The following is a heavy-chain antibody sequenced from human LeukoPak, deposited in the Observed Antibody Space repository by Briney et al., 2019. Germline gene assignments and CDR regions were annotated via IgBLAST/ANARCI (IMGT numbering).Heavy chain of an antibody. CDR1: GFTFSTYG. V-gene: IGHV3-33*06. Sequence: GGSPRLSCATSGFTFSTYGIHWVRQAPGKGLEWVAAIWPDGSYKYYADSVKGRFTISRDNSKNTVYLQMNSLRAEDTAVYYCAKGRARFGEFDYWGQGTLVTVSS. D-gene: IGHD3-10*01. CDR3: AKGRARFGEFDY. CDR2: IWPDGSYK. J-gene: IGHJ4*02.